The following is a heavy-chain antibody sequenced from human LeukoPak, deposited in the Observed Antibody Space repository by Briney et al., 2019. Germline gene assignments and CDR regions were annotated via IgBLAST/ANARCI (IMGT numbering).Heavy chain of an antibody. CDR2: MNPNSGNT. J-gene: IGHJ4*02. CDR1: GYTFTSYD. CDR3: ARGGIAAAAPFDY. D-gene: IGHD6-13*01. Sequence: ASVKVSCKASGYTFTSYDINWVRQATGQGLEWMGWMNPNSGNTGYAQKFQGRVTITRNTSISTAYMEVSSLRSEDTAVYSCARGGIAAAAPFDYWGQGTLVTVSS. V-gene: IGHV1-8*03.